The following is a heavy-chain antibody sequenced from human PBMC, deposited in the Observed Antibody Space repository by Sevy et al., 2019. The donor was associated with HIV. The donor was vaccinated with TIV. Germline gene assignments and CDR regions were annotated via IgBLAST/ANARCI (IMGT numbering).Heavy chain of an antibody. CDR1: GVTLGDYD. CDR3: SRVGGGTDWGMDV. J-gene: IGHJ6*02. CDR2: IGSKVYGGTT. Sequence: GGSLRLSCTVSGVTLGDYDMSWVRQAPGKGLEWVGFIGSKVYGGTTEYAASVKGRFTISKDDSKSIAYLQMNSLQTEETAVYYCSRVGGGTDWGMDVWGQGTPVTVSS. V-gene: IGHV3-49*04. D-gene: IGHD1-26*01.